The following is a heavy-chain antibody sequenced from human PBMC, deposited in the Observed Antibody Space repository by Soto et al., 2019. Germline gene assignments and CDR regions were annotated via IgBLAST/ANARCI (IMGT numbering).Heavy chain of an antibody. V-gene: IGHV1-18*01. J-gene: IGHJ6*03. CDR3: ARVGGVATHGAGNTNYSFCMDF. CDR2: ISAYNGDT. D-gene: IGHD3-16*01. CDR1: GYSFTNYG. Sequence: ASVKVSCKASGYSFTNYGITWVRQAPGQGFEWMGWISAYNGDTNYAQKLQGRVTMTTDASTSTAYLELRSLRSDDTAVYYCARVGGVATHGAGNTNYSFCMDFWAKGTTVPVS.